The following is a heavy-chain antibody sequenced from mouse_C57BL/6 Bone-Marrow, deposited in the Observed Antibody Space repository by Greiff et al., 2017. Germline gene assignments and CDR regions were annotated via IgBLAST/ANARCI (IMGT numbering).Heavy chain of an antibody. J-gene: IGHJ2*01. Sequence: VPLQPSGPELVRPGVSVKISCKGSGSTFTDYAMHWVKQSHATSLEWIGVISTYYGDASYNQKFKDKATMTVDKSSSTAYMELARLTSEDSAVYYCARSITTVGARGDYWGQGTTLTVSS. CDR1: GSTFTDYA. V-gene: IGHV1-67*01. D-gene: IGHD1-1*01. CDR3: ARSITTVGARGDY. CDR2: ISTYYGDA.